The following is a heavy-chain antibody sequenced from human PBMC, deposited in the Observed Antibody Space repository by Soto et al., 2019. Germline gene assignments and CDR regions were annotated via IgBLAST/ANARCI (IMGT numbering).Heavy chain of an antibody. J-gene: IGHJ5*02. V-gene: IGHV4-34*01. CDR3: ARHGERTIRSLNWFDP. CDR2: INHSGST. Sequence: SETLSLTCADYGGSFSGYYWTWIRQPPGTGLEWIGEINHSGSTNYNPSLKSRVTISVDTSKNQFSLKLSSVTAADTAVYYCARHGERTIRSLNWFDPWGQGTLVTVSS. CDR1: GGSFSGYY. D-gene: IGHD4-17*01.